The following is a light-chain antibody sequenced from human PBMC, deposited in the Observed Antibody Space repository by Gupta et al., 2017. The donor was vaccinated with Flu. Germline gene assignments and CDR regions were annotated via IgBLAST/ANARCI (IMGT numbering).Light chain of an antibody. J-gene: IGKJ5*01. Sequence: PSTLSASVGDRVTITCRASQTINHWLAWYQQKPGQAPKLLISKASSLESGVPSRFSGSGSGIDFTLTISSLQPDDFATYYCQQYNNCPITFGQGTRVEIK. V-gene: IGKV1-5*03. CDR1: QTINHW. CDR2: KAS. CDR3: QQYNNCPIT.